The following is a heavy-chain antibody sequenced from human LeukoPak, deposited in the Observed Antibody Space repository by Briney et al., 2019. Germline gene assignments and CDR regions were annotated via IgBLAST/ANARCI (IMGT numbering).Heavy chain of an antibody. J-gene: IGHJ5*02. CDR2: AYYSGST. V-gene: IGHV4-59*02. CDR1: GGSVSGYY. CDR3: ARHYGP. Sequence: PSETLSLTCVVSGGSVSGYYWGWIRQPPGRGLEWIGYAYYSGSTNYNPSFKSRITVSVDTSRNQFSLQLSSVTAADTAVYYCARHYGPWGQGTLVTVSS. D-gene: IGHD3-16*01.